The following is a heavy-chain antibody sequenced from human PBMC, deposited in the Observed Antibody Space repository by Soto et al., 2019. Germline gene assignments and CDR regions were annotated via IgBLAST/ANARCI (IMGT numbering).Heavy chain of an antibody. J-gene: IGHJ6*02. Sequence: SETLSLTCTVSGGSITTAGYSWSWIRQPPGKALEWIGYVYHTGNAYPKPSLKSRVTISLDRSKNQFSLKMTSVTAADTALYYCANRPFYYYGLDVWGQGTTVTVSS. CDR2: VYHTGNA. CDR1: GGSITTAGYS. V-gene: IGHV4-30-2*01. CDR3: ANRPFYYYGLDV.